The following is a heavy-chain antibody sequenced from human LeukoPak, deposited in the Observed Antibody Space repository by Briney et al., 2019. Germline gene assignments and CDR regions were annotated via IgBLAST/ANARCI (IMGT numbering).Heavy chain of an antibody. V-gene: IGHV3-23*01. CDR3: AESFNDILTGYRR. CDR2: ISGSGGST. J-gene: IGHJ4*02. CDR1: GFTFSNAW. Sequence: GGSLRLSCAASGFTFSNAWMSWVRQAPGKGLEWVSGISGSGGSTYYADSVKGRFTISRDNSKNTLHLQMNSLRAEDTALYYCAESFNDILTGYRRWGQGTLVAVSS. D-gene: IGHD3-9*01.